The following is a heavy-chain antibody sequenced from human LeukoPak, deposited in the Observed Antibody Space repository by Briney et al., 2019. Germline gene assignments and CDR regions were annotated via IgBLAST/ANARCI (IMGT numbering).Heavy chain of an antibody. CDR1: GFTFSSYG. J-gene: IGHJ4*02. CDR2: ISYDGSNK. CDR3: AKVLTMVRGYGFDY. D-gene: IGHD3-10*01. Sequence: PGGSLRLSCAASGFTFSSYGMLWVRQAPGKGLEWVAVISYDGSNKYYADSVKGRFTISRDNSKNTLYLQMNSLRAEDTAVYYCAKVLTMVRGYGFDYWGQGTLVTVSS. V-gene: IGHV3-30*18.